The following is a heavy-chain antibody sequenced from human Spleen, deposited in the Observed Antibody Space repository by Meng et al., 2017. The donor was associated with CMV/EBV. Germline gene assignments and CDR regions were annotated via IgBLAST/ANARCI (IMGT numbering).Heavy chain of an antibody. J-gene: IGHJ5*02. CDR2: SSGYNGNT. V-gene: IGHV1-18*01. Sequence: CKASGYTFTTYGISWVRKAPGQRREWMGWSSGYNGNTNYAQKLQGRVTMTTDTSTSTAYMELRSLRSDDTAVYYCARDPSQGNWFDPWGQGTLVTVSS. CDR1: GYTFTTYG. CDR3: ARDPSQGNWFDP.